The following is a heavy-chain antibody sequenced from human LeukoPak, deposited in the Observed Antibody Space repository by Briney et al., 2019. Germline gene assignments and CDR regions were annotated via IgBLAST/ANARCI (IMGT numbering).Heavy chain of an antibody. Sequence: PGGSLRLSCAASGFTFSSYSMSWVRQAPGKGLEWVSGISGSGGCTTYADSVKGRFTISRDNSKNTLYLQMNSLRAEDTAVYYCARLDRATFDFWGQGTLVTVSS. J-gene: IGHJ4*02. V-gene: IGHV3-23*01. CDR3: ARLDRATFDF. CDR1: GFTFSSYS. D-gene: IGHD5-18*01. CDR2: ISGSGGCT.